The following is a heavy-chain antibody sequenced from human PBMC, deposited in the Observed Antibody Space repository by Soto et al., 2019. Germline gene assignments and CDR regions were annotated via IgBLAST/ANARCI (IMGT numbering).Heavy chain of an antibody. D-gene: IGHD3-10*01. CDR1: GYTFTSYS. CDR3: ASSPLWFGDLVHFDY. Sequence: QVQLVQSGAEVKKPGASVKVSCKASGYTFTSYSISWVRQAPGQGLEWMGWISAYNGNTNYAQKLQGRVTMTTDTSTSTAYMELRSLRSDDTAVYYCASSPLWFGDLVHFDYWGQGTLVTVSS. V-gene: IGHV1-18*01. CDR2: ISAYNGNT. J-gene: IGHJ4*02.